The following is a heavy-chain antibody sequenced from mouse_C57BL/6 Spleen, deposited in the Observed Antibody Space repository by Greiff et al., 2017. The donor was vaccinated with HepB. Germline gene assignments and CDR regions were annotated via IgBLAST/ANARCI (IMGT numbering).Heavy chain of an antibody. CDR2: ISSGSSTI. CDR3: ARELANYFDY. Sequence: EVKLVESGGGLVKPGGSLKLSCAASGFTFSDYGMHWVRQAPEKGLEWVAYISSGSSTIYYADTVKGRFTISRDNAKNTLFLQMTSLRSEDTAMYYCARELANYFDYWGQGTTLTVSS. D-gene: IGHD4-1*01. CDR1: GFTFSDYG. V-gene: IGHV5-17*01. J-gene: IGHJ2*01.